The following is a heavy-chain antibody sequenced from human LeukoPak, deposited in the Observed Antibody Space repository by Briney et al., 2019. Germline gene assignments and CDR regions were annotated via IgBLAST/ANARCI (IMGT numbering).Heavy chain of an antibody. CDR2: IYYSGST. Sequence: YPSETLSLTCTVSGDSIISSDYYWSWIRQPPGKGLEWIGYIYYSGSTNYNPSLKSRVTISVDTSKNQFSLKLSSVTAADTAVYYCASRMMTFGGVIRYDAFDIWGQGTMVTVSS. CDR1: GDSIISSDYY. V-gene: IGHV4-61*05. D-gene: IGHD3-16*02. CDR3: ASRMMTFGGVIRYDAFDI. J-gene: IGHJ3*02.